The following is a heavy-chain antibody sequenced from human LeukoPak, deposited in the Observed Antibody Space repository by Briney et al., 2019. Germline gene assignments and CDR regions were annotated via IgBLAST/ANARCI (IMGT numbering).Heavy chain of an antibody. CDR1: GFTVSTNY. CDR3: ARMQPRLFDY. CDR2: IYSGGST. V-gene: IGHV3-53*01. Sequence: GGSLRLSCAASGFTVSTNYMSWVRQAPGKGLEWVSVIYSGGSTYYADSVKGRFTISRDNSKNTLYLQMNNLRAEDTAVYYCARMQPRLFDYWGQGTLVTVSS. J-gene: IGHJ4*02.